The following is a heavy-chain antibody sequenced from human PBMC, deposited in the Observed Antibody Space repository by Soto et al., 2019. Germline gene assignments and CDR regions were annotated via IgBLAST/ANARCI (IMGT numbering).Heavy chain of an antibody. CDR3: ARAEGIVVVPAAKSP. CDR2: IWYDGSNK. D-gene: IGHD2-2*01. Sequence: PGGSLRLSCAASGFTFSSYGMHWVRQAPGKGLEWVAVIWYDGSNKYYADSVKGRFTISRDNSKNTLYLQMNSLRAEDTAVYYCARAEGIVVVPAAKSPWGQGTLVTVSS. CDR1: GFTFSSYG. V-gene: IGHV3-33*01. J-gene: IGHJ5*02.